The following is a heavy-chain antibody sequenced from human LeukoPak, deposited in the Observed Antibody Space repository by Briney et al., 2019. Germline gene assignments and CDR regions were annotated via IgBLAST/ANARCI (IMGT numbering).Heavy chain of an antibody. V-gene: IGHV4-30-2*01. J-gene: IGHJ3*02. D-gene: IGHD3-22*01. CDR2: IYHSGST. Sequence: SGTLSLTCTVSGGSISSGDYYWSWIRQPPGKGLEWIGYIYHSGSTYYNPSLKSRVTISVDRSKNQFSLKLSSVTAADTAVYYCARAGEYYYDNSGYYPNDAFDIWGQGTMVTVSS. CDR3: ARAGEYYYDNSGYYPNDAFDI. CDR1: GGSISSGDYY.